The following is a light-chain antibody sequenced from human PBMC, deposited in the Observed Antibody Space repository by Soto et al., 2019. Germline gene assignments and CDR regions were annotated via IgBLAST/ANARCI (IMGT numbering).Light chain of an antibody. CDR2: DAS. J-gene: IGKJ3*01. Sequence: DTVLTQSPATLSLSPGERATLSCRASQNVGIYLAWYQQKPGQAPRLLIYDASKRATGIPARFSGSGSGTDFTLTISSLEPEDFAVYYCQQRSNWPLLFTFGPGTKVDFK. CDR3: QQRSNWPLLFT. CDR1: QNVGIY. V-gene: IGKV3-11*01.